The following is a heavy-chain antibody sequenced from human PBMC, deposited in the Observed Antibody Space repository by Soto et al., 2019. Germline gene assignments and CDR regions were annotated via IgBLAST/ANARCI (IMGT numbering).Heavy chain of an antibody. D-gene: IGHD1-26*01. CDR3: ASVLVGASDSYGLDV. CDR2: ICHDGNNK. CDR1: GFTFSNYG. Sequence: QVQLVESGGGVVQPGRSLRLSCAASGFTFSNYGMHWVRQAPGKGLEWVAIICHDGNNKYYADSVRGRFIISRDNSKNGLYLQMDSLRAEDTAVYYCASVLVGASDSYGLDVWGQGTPVTVSS. V-gene: IGHV3-33*01. J-gene: IGHJ6*02.